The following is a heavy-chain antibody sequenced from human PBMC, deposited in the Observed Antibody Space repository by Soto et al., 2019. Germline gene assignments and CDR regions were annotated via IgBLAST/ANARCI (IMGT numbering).Heavy chain of an antibody. V-gene: IGHV1-2*02. CDR3: ALWFGVIYYYGMDV. CDR2: INPNSGGT. D-gene: IGHD3-10*01. J-gene: IGHJ6*02. CDR1: GYTFTGYY. Sequence: GASVKVSCKASGYTFTGYYMHWVRQAPGQGLEWMGWINPNSGGTNYARKFQGRVTMTRDTSISTAYMELSRLRSDDTAVYYCALWFGVIYYYGMDVWGQGTTVTVSS.